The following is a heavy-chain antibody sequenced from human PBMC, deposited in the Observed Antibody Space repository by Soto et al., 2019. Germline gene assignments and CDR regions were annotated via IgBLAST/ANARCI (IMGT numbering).Heavy chain of an antibody. V-gene: IGHV3-66*01. J-gene: IGHJ6*03. D-gene: IGHD2-15*01. Sequence: EVQLVESGGGLVQPGGSLRLSCAASGFTVSSNYMSWVRQAPGKGLEWVSVIYSGGSTYYADSVKGRFTISRDNSKNTLYLPMNSLRAEYTAVYYCARVGGCSGGSCLHGWFDYYYMDVWGKGTTVTVSS. CDR1: GFTVSSNY. CDR3: ARVGGCSGGSCLHGWFDYYYMDV. CDR2: IYSGGST.